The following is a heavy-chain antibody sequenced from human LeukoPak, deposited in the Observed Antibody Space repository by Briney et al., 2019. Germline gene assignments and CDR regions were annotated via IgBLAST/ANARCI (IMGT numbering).Heavy chain of an antibody. CDR2: INHSGST. CDR1: GGSFSGYY. D-gene: IGHD5-18*01. V-gene: IGHV4-34*01. Sequence: SETLSLTCAVYGGSFSGYYWSWIRQPPGKGLEWIGEINHSGSTNYNPSLKSRVTISVDTSKNQISLKLSSVTAADTAVYYCARVQLWSRGAFDIWGQGTMVTVSS. J-gene: IGHJ3*02. CDR3: ARVQLWSRGAFDI.